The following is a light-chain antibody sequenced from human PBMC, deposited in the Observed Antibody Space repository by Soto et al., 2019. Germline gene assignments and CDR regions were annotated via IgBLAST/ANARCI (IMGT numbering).Light chain of an antibody. CDR3: QQYVIWPPTFT. Sequence: IVMTQSPGTLSVSPGERVTLSCRASQSVSSNLAWYQQKPGQAPRLLIYSASTRATGIPARFSGSGSGTEFTLAITSLQSEDFAVYFCQQYVIWPPTFTFGHGTKLEIK. V-gene: IGKV3-15*01. J-gene: IGKJ2*01. CDR2: SAS. CDR1: QSVSSN.